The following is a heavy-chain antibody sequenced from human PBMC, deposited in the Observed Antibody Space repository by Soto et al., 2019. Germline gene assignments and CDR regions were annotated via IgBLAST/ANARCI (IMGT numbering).Heavy chain of an antibody. CDR1: GDSISSSKYL. V-gene: IGHV4-39*02. CDR2: IYYSGSP. J-gene: IGHJ4*01. Sequence: QQQLQESGPGLVKPSETLSLTCTFSGDSISSSKYLWGWIRQPPGKGLEWIGSIYYSGSPYYNSSLKSRVTIAVDTSKHHFSLKLTSMTAADTAVYYCATPPHYGDANAGFWGHGILVTVSS. CDR3: ATPPHYGDANAGF. D-gene: IGHD4-17*01.